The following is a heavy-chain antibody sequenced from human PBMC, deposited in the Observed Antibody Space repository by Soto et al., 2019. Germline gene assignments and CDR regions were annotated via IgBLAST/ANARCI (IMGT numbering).Heavy chain of an antibody. CDR2: ISWNTGSM. V-gene: IGHV3-9*01. CDR1: GITLNKYG. Sequence: EVQLVESGGGLVQPGRSLRLSCAASGITLNKYGIHWVRQAPGKGLEWVSGISWNTGSMAYADSVKGRFTMSRVNAENSLFLQMNSLRAEDTALYYCANFATGGFGSFDIWGQGTMVTVSS. CDR3: ANFATGGFGSFDI. J-gene: IGHJ3*02. D-gene: IGHD3-10*01.